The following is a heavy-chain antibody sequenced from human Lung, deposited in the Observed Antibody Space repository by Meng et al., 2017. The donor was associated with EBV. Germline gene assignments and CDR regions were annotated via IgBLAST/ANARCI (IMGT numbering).Heavy chain of an antibody. V-gene: IGHV4-31*01. CDR3: ARAVDTGYFDY. CDR2: IYYSGST. Sequence: QVHLQESGPGLVKPSQTLSLTRTVSGGSISSGGHYWSWIRQHPGKSLEWIGYIYYSGSTYYNPSLKSLVSISVDTSNNQFSLKLSSVTAADTAVYYCARAVDTGYFDYWGQGTLVTVS. CDR1: GGSISSGGHY. D-gene: IGHD5-18*01. J-gene: IGHJ4*02.